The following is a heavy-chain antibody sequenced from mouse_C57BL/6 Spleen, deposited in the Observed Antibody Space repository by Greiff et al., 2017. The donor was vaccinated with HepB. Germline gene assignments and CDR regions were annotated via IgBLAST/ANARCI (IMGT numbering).Heavy chain of an antibody. CDR1: GFTFSSYA. J-gene: IGHJ4*01. Sequence: DVHLVESGEGLVKPGGSLKLSCAASGFTFSSYAMSWVRQTPEKRLEWVAYISSGGDYIYYADTVKGRFTISRDNARNTLYLQMSSLKSEDTAMYYCTKEVGAAQATAYAMDYWGQGTSVTVSS. D-gene: IGHD3-2*02. V-gene: IGHV5-9-1*02. CDR3: TKEVGAAQATAYAMDY. CDR2: ISSGGDYI.